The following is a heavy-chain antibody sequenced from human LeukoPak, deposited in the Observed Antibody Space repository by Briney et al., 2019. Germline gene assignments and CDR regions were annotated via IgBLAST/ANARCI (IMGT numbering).Heavy chain of an antibody. CDR3: ARDKHLGFSSGTKYYPYYFDS. J-gene: IGHJ4*02. CDR1: GGSISSYY. V-gene: IGHV4-59*01. Sequence: SETLSLTCTVSGGSISSYYWSWIRQPPGKGLEYIGYISNSGSTNYNPSLKSRVTISVDTAKNHLSVNLTSVTDADTAVYYCARDKHLGFSSGTKYYPYYFDSWGQGIQVTVSS. CDR2: ISNSGST. D-gene: IGHD2-2*03.